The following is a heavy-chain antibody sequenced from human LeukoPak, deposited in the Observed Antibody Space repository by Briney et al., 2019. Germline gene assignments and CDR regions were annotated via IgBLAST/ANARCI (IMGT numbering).Heavy chain of an antibody. CDR3: AREDGIAAAGTHWYYYYYGMDV. J-gene: IGHJ6*02. CDR2: VYYSGST. V-gene: IGHV4-61*08. CDR1: GGSISSGDYY. D-gene: IGHD6-13*01. Sequence: SQTLSLTCTVSGGSISSGDYYWSWIRQPPGKGQEWIGYVYYSGSTNYNPSLKSRVTISVDTSKNQFSLKLSSVTAADTAVYYCAREDGIAAAGTHWYYYYYGMDVWGQGTTVTVSS.